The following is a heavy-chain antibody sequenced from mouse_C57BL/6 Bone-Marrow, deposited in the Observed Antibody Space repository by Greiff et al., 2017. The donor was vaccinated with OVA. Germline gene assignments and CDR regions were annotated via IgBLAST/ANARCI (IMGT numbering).Heavy chain of an antibody. CDR2: IYPGSGST. CDR1: GYTFTSYW. V-gene: IGHV1-55*01. D-gene: IGHD1-1*01. CDR3: AREDITTVVNWYVDV. Sequence: QVQLQQSGAELVKPGASVKMSCKASGYTFTSYWITWVKQRPGQGLEWIGDIYPGSGSTNYNEKFKSKATLTVDTSSSTAYMQLSSLTSEDSAVYYCAREDITTVVNWYVDVWGTGTTVTVSS. J-gene: IGHJ1*03.